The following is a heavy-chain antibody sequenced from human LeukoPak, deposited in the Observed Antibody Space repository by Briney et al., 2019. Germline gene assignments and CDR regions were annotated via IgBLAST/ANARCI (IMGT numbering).Heavy chain of an antibody. D-gene: IGHD6-19*01. CDR1: GFTFSSYS. Sequence: GGSLRLSCAASGFTFSSYSMNWVRQAPGKGLEWVSSISSSSSYIYYADSVKSRFTISRDNAKNSLYLQMNSLRAEDTAVYYCARDLYSSGWFDYWGQGTLVTVSS. V-gene: IGHV3-21*01. J-gene: IGHJ4*02. CDR3: ARDLYSSGWFDY. CDR2: ISSSSSYI.